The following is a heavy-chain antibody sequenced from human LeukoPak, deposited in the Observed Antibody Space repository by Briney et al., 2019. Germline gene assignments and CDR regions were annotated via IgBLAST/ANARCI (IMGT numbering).Heavy chain of an antibody. Sequence: SETLSLTCAVYGGSFSGYYWSWIRQPPGKGLEWIGEINHSGSTNYNPSLKSRVTISVDTFKNQFSLKLSSVTAADTAVYYCARGRRDFWSGYYGLLFDYWGQGTLVTVSS. J-gene: IGHJ4*02. D-gene: IGHD3-3*01. V-gene: IGHV4-34*01. CDR1: GGSFSGYY. CDR3: ARGRRDFWSGYYGLLFDY. CDR2: INHSGST.